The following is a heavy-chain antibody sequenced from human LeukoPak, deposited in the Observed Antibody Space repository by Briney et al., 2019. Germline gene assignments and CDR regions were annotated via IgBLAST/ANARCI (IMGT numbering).Heavy chain of an antibody. D-gene: IGHD6-13*01. J-gene: IGHJ4*02. CDR3: AREGGSSLDY. CDR2: VYYSGST. CDR1: GGSISISSYY. Sequence: SETLSLTCTVSGGSISISSYYWGWVRQPPGKGLEWIANVYYSGSTYVNPSLKSRVTISINTSKNQFSLKVTSVTAADTAVYYCAREGGSSLDYWGQGTLVTVSS. V-gene: IGHV4-39*07.